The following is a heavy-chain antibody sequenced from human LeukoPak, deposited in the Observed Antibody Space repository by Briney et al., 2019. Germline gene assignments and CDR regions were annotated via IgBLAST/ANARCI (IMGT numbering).Heavy chain of an antibody. CDR2: MYYSGST. D-gene: IGHD3-22*01. CDR3: ARGIKEYYDSSGYPLDY. CDR1: GGSISSYY. Sequence: SETLSLTCTVSGGSISSYYWSWIRQSPGKGLEWIGYMYYSGSTNYNPSLKSRVTISVDTSKNQFSLKLSSVTAADTAVYYCARGIKEYYDSSGYPLDYWGQGTLVTVSS. J-gene: IGHJ4*02. V-gene: IGHV4-59*08.